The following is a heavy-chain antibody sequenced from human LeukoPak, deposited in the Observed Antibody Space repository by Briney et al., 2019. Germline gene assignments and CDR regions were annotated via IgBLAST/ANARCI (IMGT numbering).Heavy chain of an antibody. CDR3: ASSGYYYGSGSYHYYYYYMDV. CDR1: GFSFSRYW. D-gene: IGHD3-10*01. CDR2: IKPDGSEI. J-gene: IGHJ6*03. V-gene: IGHV3-7*01. Sequence: GGSLRLSCEASGFSFSRYWMSWVRQAPVRGLEWVANIKPDGSEIYYVDSVKGRFTISRDNAKNSLYLQMNSLRAEDTAVYYCASSGYYYGSGSYHYYYYYMDVWGKGTTVTISS.